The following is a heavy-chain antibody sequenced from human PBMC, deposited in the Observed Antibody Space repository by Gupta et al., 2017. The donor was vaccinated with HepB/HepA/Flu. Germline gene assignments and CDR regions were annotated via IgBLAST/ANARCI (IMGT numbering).Heavy chain of an antibody. V-gene: IGHV3-23*01. Sequence: EVQLLESGGGLVQPGGSLRLSCAASGFTFSSYAMSWVRQAPGKGLEWVSAISGSGGRTYYADAVKGRFTISRDNAKNTMYLQVKRMRAEDTAVYYCAKGRGGGRCHFAYGGQGTMVTVSS. CDR2: ISGSGGRT. CDR3: AKGRGGGRCHFAY. CDR1: GFTFSSYA. J-gene: IGHJ4*02. D-gene: IGHD2-15*01.